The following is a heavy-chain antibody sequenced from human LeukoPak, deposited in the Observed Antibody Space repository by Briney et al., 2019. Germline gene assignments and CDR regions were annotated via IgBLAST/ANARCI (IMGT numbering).Heavy chain of an antibody. CDR2: ISGDGDST. D-gene: IGHD3-3*01. J-gene: IGHJ2*01. CDR3: ARDFWDDFAYFDL. Sequence: GGSLRLSCATSGFTFSRSAMSWVRQAPGKGLEWLAAISGDGDSTYYADSVKGRFTISRDNSENTVYLQMNSLRADETAVYYCARDFWDDFAYFDLWGRGTLVTVSS. CDR1: GFTFSRSA. V-gene: IGHV3-23*01.